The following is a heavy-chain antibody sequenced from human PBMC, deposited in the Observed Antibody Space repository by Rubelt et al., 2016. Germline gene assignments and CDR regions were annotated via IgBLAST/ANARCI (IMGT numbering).Heavy chain of an antibody. CDR1: RGSIGSGNHH. Sequence: QVQLQESGPGLVKPSQTLSLTCTVSRGSIGSGNHHWSWIRQHPGKGLEWIGYISYSGKTSYSPSLKSRIVISVDTSENQFSLKVSAVTAADTAVYYCARKGRSSVGHFDYWGQGILVTVSS. CDR3: ARKGRSSVGHFDY. V-gene: IGHV4-31*03. CDR2: ISYSGKT. J-gene: IGHJ4*02.